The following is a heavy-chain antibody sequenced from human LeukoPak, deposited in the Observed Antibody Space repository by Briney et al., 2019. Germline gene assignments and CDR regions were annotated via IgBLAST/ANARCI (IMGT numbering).Heavy chain of an antibody. CDR3: AREIAYCGGDCYSAHWFDP. CDR1: GGSISSYY. V-gene: IGHV4-59*01. Sequence: PSETLSLTCTVSGGSISSYYWSWIRQPPGKGLEWIGYIYYSGGTNYNPSLKSRVTISVDTSKNQFSLKLSSVTAADTAVYYCAREIAYCGGDCYSAHWFDPWGQGSLVTVSS. D-gene: IGHD2-21*01. J-gene: IGHJ5*02. CDR2: IYYSGGT.